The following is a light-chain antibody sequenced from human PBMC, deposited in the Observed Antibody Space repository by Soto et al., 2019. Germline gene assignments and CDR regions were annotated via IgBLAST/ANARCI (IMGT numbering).Light chain of an antibody. CDR1: NIGGKS. J-gene: IGLJ1*01. CDR3: QVWDSTYDHYV. CDR2: DHG. Sequence: SYELTQPPSVSVAPGQTAKITCGGNNIGGKSLHWYQQKPGQAPVLVVYDHGDRPSGIPARFSGSNSGNTATLTISRVEAGDEADYYCQVWDSTYDHYVFGTGTKLTVL. V-gene: IGLV3-21*02.